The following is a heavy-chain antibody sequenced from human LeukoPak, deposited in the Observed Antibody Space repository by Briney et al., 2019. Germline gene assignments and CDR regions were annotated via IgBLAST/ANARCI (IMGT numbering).Heavy chain of an antibody. CDR1: GFSFTSYW. CDR3: ARHRKAAGDLHY. D-gene: IGHD6-25*01. CDR2: IYPGDSDT. Sequence: GESLKISCEGSGFSFTSYWFGLVRQMPGKGLEWMGLIYPGDSDTRYSPSFQGQVTLSADKSISTAYLHWSSLKASDTALYYCARHRKAAGDLHYWGQGPLVTVST. V-gene: IGHV5-51*01. J-gene: IGHJ4*02.